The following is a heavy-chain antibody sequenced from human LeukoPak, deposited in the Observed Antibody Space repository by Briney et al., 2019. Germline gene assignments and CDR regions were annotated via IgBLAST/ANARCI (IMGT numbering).Heavy chain of an antibody. Sequence: ASVKVSCKASGYTFNAYYMDWVRQAPGQGLEWMGWIDTNSGDTNYAQKFQGRVTITRDTSIGTAYMELSSLISDDTAVYYCASEAFCAGGSCYLHRVASWGPGTLVTVSS. V-gene: IGHV1-2*02. J-gene: IGHJ4*02. CDR2: IDTNSGDT. CDR3: ASEAFCAGGSCYLHRVAS. D-gene: IGHD2-15*01. CDR1: GYTFNAYY.